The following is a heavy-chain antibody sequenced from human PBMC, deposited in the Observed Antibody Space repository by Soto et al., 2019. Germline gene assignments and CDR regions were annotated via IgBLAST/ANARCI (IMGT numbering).Heavy chain of an antibody. Sequence: QLQLQESGPGLVKPSETLSLTCTVSGGSISSSSYYWGWIRQPPGKGLEWIGSIYYSGSTYYNPSLKSRVTISVDTSKNQFSLKLSSVTAADTAVYYCARHTPAIYISDRWGQGTLVTVSS. CDR3: ARHTPAIYISDR. CDR2: IYYSGST. V-gene: IGHV4-39*01. D-gene: IGHD2-15*01. CDR1: GGSISSSSYY. J-gene: IGHJ4*02.